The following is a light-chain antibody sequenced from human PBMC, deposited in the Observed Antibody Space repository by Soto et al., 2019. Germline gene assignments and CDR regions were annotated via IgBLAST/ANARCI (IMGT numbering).Light chain of an antibody. CDR2: DAS. CDR3: QQSYMDPIP. Sequence: DMHVNLAPPSLSSSIANIVTITCLASQSISTYLNWYQKKPGKAPNLLIYDASRLQSGVPSRFSGSGGGTDFTLSISSVQPEDFATYFCQQSYMDPIPFGQGTRLDI. J-gene: IGKJ5*01. V-gene: IGKV1-39*01. CDR1: QSISTY.